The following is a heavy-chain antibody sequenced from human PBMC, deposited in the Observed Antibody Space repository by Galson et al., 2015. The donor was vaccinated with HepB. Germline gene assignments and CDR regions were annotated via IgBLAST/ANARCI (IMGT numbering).Heavy chain of an antibody. V-gene: IGHV3-15*01. CDR1: GFTFSNAW. CDR2: IKSKTDGGTT. CDR3: WGKDIVVVPAAYYYYGMDV. Sequence: SLRLSCAASGFTFSNAWMSWVRQAPGKGLEWVGRIKSKTDGGTTDYAAPVKGRFTISRDDSKNTLYLQMNSLKTEDTAVYYCWGKDIVVVPAAYYYYGMDVWGQGTTVTVSS. J-gene: IGHJ6*02. D-gene: IGHD2-2*01.